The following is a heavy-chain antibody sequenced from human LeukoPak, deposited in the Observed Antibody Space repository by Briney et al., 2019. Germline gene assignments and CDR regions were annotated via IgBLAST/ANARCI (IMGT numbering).Heavy chain of an antibody. CDR3: AKDIGRQWLALDY. CDR1: GFTFSGYG. D-gene: IGHD6-19*01. CDR2: ISYDGSNK. Sequence: GGSLRLSCAASGFTFSGYGMHWVRQAPGKGLEWVAVISYDGSNKYYADSVKGRFTISRDNSKNTLYLQMNSLRAEDTAVYYCAKDIGRQWLALDYWGQGTLVTVSS. V-gene: IGHV3-30*18. J-gene: IGHJ4*02.